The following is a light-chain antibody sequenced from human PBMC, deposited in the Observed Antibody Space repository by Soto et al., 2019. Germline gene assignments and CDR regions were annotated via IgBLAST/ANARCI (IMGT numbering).Light chain of an antibody. Sequence: QSALTQPASVSGSPGQSITISCTGTSSDVGGYNYASWYQQHPGKAPKLMIYDVSNRPSGVSNRFAGSNSGNTASLTSSGLQADEEADYYCSSYTSSYTLVFGGGTKLTVL. V-gene: IGLV2-14*01. CDR2: DVS. CDR3: SSYTSSYTLV. J-gene: IGLJ2*01. CDR1: SSDVGGYNY.